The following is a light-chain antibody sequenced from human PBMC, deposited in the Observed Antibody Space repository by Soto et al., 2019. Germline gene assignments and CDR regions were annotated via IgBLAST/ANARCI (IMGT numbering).Light chain of an antibody. J-gene: IGLJ2*01. CDR1: SSDVGDYNY. CDR2: EVS. Sequence: QSALTQPASVSGSPGQSITISCTGTSSDVGDYNYVSWYQKHPGKAPKLMIYEVSHRLPGVSNRFSGSKSGYTASLTISGLQDEDEADYYCSSYISNSIVVFGGGTKLTVL. V-gene: IGLV2-14*01. CDR3: SSYISNSIVV.